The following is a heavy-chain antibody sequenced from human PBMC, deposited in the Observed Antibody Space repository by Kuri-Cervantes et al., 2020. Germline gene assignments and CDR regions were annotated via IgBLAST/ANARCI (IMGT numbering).Heavy chain of an antibody. D-gene: IGHD6-19*01. Sequence: SETLSLTCDVSGDSINSYYWSWLRQSPGKGLEWLGYIFYSGSTYHNPSLKGRVTMSVDSSKSQFSLNLRSVTAADTAMYYCARLRAVAGTFSATYWFDPWGQGTLVTAPQ. CDR1: GDSINSYY. V-gene: IGHV4-59*01. CDR3: ARLRAVAGTFSATYWFDP. J-gene: IGHJ5*02. CDR2: IFYSGST.